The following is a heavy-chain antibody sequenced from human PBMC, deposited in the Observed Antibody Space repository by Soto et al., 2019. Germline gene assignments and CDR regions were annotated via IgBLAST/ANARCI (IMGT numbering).Heavy chain of an antibody. CDR2: ISSGGTSTSI. CDR1: GFTFSTYT. Sequence: TGGSLRLSCAASGFTFSTYTMNWVRQAPGKGLEWVSYISSGGTSTSIYYADSVRGRFTISRDNAKNSLYLQMNSLRAEDTAVYYCARWTYDTSGYYKGALDYWGQGTLVTVSS. CDR3: ARWTYDTSGYYKGALDY. J-gene: IGHJ4*02. D-gene: IGHD3-22*01. V-gene: IGHV3-48*01.